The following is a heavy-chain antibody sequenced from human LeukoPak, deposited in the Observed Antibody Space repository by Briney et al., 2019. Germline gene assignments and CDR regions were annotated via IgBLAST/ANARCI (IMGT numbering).Heavy chain of an antibody. CDR2: INHSGST. D-gene: IGHD5-12*01. CDR1: GGSFSGYY. Sequence: SETLSLTCAVYGGSFSGYYWSWIRQPPGKGLEWIGEINHSGSTNYNPSLKSRVTISVDTSKNQFSLKLSSVTAAETAVYYCARGQWLRSSFDYWSQGTLVTVSS. CDR3: ARGQWLRSSFDY. J-gene: IGHJ4*02. V-gene: IGHV4-34*01.